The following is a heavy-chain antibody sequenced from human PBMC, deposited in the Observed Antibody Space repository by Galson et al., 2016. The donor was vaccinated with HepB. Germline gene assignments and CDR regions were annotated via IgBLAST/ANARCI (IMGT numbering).Heavy chain of an antibody. CDR2: IQHDGTKQ. CDR3: ARDLDVEESIGWYDAFDL. V-gene: IGHV3-7*03. J-gene: IGHJ3*01. CDR1: GFTFSRYW. D-gene: IGHD6-19*01. Sequence: SLRLSCAASGFTFSRYWMNWVRQAPGKGLEWVANIQHDGTKQYYVDSVKGRFAISRDNAKNSLYLQMNSLRAEDTAVYYCARDLDVEESIGWYDAFDLWGQGTMVTVSS.